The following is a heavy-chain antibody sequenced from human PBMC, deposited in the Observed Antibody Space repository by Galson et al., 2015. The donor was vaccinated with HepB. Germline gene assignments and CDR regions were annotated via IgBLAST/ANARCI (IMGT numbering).Heavy chain of an antibody. CDR3: ARDFGDYLHAFDI. Sequence: TLSLTCTVSGGSISSGGYYWSWIRQHPGKGLEWIGYIFYSGNTDYNPSLNSRVTISVDTSKNQFSLKLSSVTAADTAVYYCARDFGDYLHAFDIWGQGTMVTVSS. V-gene: IGHV4-31*03. CDR1: GGSISSGGYY. CDR2: IFYSGNT. J-gene: IGHJ3*02. D-gene: IGHD4-17*01.